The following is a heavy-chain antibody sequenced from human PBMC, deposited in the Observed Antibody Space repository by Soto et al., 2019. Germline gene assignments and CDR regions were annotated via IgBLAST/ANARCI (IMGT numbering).Heavy chain of an antibody. V-gene: IGHV4-30-4*08. D-gene: IGHD3-10*01. CDR1: GGSISSSDYY. CDR3: AREVSPNSRGWYTVLVRWFDP. J-gene: IGHJ5*02. CDR2: IYYSGSA. Sequence: QVQLQESGPGLVKPSQTLSLTCTVSGGSISSSDYYWSWIRQHPGKGLEWIGDIYYSGSAYYNPCVGGGGGGGGGGWGGGWGGGGGGGGGGGGGGYYCAREVSPNSRGWYTVLVRWFDPWGQGTLVTVSS.